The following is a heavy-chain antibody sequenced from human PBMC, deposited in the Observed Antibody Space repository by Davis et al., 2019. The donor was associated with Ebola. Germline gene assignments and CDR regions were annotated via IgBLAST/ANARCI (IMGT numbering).Heavy chain of an antibody. CDR1: GFTFSSYG. CDR3: AKEGDYGSYYGMDV. CDR2: IRYDGSNK. D-gene: IGHD4-17*01. J-gene: IGHJ6*02. Sequence: GESLKISCAASGFTFSSYGMHWVRQAPGKGLEWVAFIRYDGSNKYYADSVKGRFTISRDNSKNTLYLQMNSLRAEDTAVYYCAKEGDYGSYYGMDVWGQGTTVTVSS. V-gene: IGHV3-30*02.